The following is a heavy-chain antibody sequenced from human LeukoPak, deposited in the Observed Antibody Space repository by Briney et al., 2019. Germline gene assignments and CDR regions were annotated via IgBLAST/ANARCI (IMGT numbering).Heavy chain of an antibody. Sequence: GGSLRLSCAASGFTFSSYGMHWVRQAPGKGLEWVAVISYDGSNKYYADSVKGRFTISRDNSKNTLYLQMNSLRAEDTAVYYCANNHYDSKGSFDYWGQGTLVTVSS. V-gene: IGHV3-30*18. CDR3: ANNHYDSKGSFDY. J-gene: IGHJ4*02. CDR2: ISYDGSNK. D-gene: IGHD3-22*01. CDR1: GFTFSSYG.